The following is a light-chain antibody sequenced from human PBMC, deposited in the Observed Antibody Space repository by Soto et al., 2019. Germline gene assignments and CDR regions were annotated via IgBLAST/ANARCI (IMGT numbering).Light chain of an antibody. CDR1: QTISSW. CDR3: QQYNSYS. J-gene: IGKJ1*01. CDR2: HAS. Sequence: DIQMTQSPSTLSGSVGDRVTITCRASQTISSWLAWYQQKPGTAPKVLIYHASNLQSGVPSRLSGSGSGTEFTLTISSLQPDDFATYYCQQYNSYSFGQGTKVDI. V-gene: IGKV1-5*01.